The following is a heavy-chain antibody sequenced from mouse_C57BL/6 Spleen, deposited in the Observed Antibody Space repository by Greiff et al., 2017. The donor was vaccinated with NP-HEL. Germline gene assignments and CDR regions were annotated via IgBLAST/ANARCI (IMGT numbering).Heavy chain of an antibody. CDR1: GYTFTSYW. J-gene: IGHJ4*01. CDR3: ARDSNYVDAMDD. CDR2: INPSNGGT. Sequence: QVQLQQPGTELVKPGASVKLSCKASGYTFTSYWMHWVKQRPGQGLEWIGNINPSNGGTNYNEKFKSKATLTVDKSSGTAYMQLSSLTSEDSAVYYCARDSNYVDAMDDWGQGTSVTVSS. V-gene: IGHV1-53*01. D-gene: IGHD2-5*01.